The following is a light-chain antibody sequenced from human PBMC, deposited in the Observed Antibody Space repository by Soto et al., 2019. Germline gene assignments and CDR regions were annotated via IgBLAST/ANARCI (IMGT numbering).Light chain of an antibody. J-gene: IGLJ3*02. CDR3: CSYAGSGTWV. V-gene: IGLV2-23*02. CDR2: EVN. Sequence: QSALTQPASVSGSPGQSITISCTGTSSDVGSYKFVSWYQQHPGKAPKLMIYEVNKRPSGVSNRFSSSNSGNTASLTISGLQAEDEADYCCCSYAGSGTWVFGGGTQVTVL. CDR1: SSDVGSYKF.